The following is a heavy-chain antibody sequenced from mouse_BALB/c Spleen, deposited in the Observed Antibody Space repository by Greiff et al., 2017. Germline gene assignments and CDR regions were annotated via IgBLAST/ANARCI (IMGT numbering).Heavy chain of an antibody. V-gene: IGHV5-9-4*01. CDR2: ISSGGSYT. J-gene: IGHJ3*01. CDR1: GFTFSSYA. Sequence: EVQVVESGGGLVKPGGSLKLSCAASGFTFSSYAMSWVRQSPEKRLEWVAEISSGGSYTYYPDTVTGRFTISRDNAKNTLYLEMSSLRSEDTAMYYCAREDYRYLFAYWGQGTLVTVSA. D-gene: IGHD2-14*01. CDR3: AREDYRYLFAY.